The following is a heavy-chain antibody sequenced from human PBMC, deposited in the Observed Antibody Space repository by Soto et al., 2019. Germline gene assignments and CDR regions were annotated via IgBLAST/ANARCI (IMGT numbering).Heavy chain of an antibody. J-gene: IGHJ4*02. D-gene: IGHD3-22*01. CDR1: GGSISSYY. CDR2: IYYTGST. CDR3: ARHAPSSGYPLEY. Sequence: SETLSLTCTVSGGSISSYYWSWIRQPPGKGLEWIGYIYYTGSTNYNPSLKSRVTISVDTSKNQFSLKLSSVTAADTAVYYCARHAPSSGYPLEYWGQGTLVTVSS. V-gene: IGHV4-59*08.